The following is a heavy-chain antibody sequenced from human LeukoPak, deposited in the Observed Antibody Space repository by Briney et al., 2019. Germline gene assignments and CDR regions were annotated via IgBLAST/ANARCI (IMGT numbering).Heavy chain of an antibody. J-gene: IGHJ3*02. CDR3: ARDSTDYDFWSGLPNDAFDI. Sequence: PGGSLRLPCAASGFTFSDYYMSWIRQAPGKGLEWVSYISSSGSTIYYADSVKGRFTISRDNAKNSLYLQMNSLRAEDTAVYYCARDSTDYDFWSGLPNDAFDIWGQGTMVTVSS. V-gene: IGHV3-11*01. D-gene: IGHD3-3*01. CDR2: ISSSGSTI. CDR1: GFTFSDYY.